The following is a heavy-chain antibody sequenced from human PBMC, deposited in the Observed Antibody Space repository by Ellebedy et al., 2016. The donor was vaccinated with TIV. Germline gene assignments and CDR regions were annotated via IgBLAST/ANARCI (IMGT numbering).Heavy chain of an antibody. CDR1: GYTFTGYF. J-gene: IGHJ4*02. D-gene: IGHD4-23*01. CDR2: LNPLNGGT. V-gene: IGHV1-2*02. CDR3: ARGTTVVTPLLDY. Sequence: ASVKVSXXTSGYTFTGYFMHWVRQAPGQGLEWMGWLNPLNGGTNYAQKFQGRVTMTRDTSISTAYMELSRLRSDDTAVYYCARGTTVVTPLLDYWGQGTLVTVSS.